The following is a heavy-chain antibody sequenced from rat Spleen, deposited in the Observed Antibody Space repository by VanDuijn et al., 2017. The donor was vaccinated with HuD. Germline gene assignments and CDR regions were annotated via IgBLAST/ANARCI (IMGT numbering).Heavy chain of an antibody. Sequence: QVQLKESGPGLVQPSQTLSLTCTVSGFSLIRYNVHWVRQPPGEGLEWMGRMTYNGDTSYNSAIISRLSISRDTSKNQVFLKMNSLQTDDTGTYYCTIHPRYWGQGVMVTVSS. V-gene: IGHV2-63*01. CDR3: TIHPRY. J-gene: IGHJ2*01. CDR1: GFSLIRYN. CDR2: MTYNGDT. D-gene: IGHD3-1*01.